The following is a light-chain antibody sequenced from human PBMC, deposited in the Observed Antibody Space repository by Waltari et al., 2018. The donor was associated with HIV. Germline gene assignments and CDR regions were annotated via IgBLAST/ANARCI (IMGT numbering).Light chain of an antibody. J-gene: IGLJ3*02. CDR2: KNN. V-gene: IGLV1-47*01. CDR3: ASWDDKLNSWV. Sequence: QSVVTQPPSASGTPGQTVTISCSGSDSTTGRNYLDWYQDLPGTAPRLLIYKNNQRSSGVPDRCSGSKSDTSASLAISGLRSEDEADYYCASWDDKLNSWVFGGGTKLTVL. CDR1: DSTTGRNY.